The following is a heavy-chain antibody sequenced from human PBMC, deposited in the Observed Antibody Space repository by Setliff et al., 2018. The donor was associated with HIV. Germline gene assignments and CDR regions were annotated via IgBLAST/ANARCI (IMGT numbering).Heavy chain of an antibody. CDR3: ARVREGFLPYDAFEI. J-gene: IGHJ3*02. CDR1: GGSLSDYY. Sequence: SETLSLTCAVYGGSLSDYYWSWIRQPPGKGLEWLGEIHPSGNTNYSPSLKGRVTISVDTPKNQYSLNLKSVTAADTAVYYCARVREGFLPYDAFEIWGQGTMVTVSS. V-gene: IGHV4-34*01. D-gene: IGHD3-3*01. CDR2: IHPSGNT.